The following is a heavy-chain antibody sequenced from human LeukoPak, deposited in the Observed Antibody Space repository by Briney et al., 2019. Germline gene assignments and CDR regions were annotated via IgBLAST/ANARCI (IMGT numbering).Heavy chain of an antibody. J-gene: IGHJ6*03. Sequence: SETLSLTCTVSGGSISSSSYYWGWIRQPPGKGLEWIGSIHYSGNTYYNPSLKSRVTISVDTSKSQFSLKLTSVTAADTAVYYCARQRCSSTSCRYYYYYMDVWGKGTTVAVSS. CDR2: IHYSGNT. CDR3: ARQRCSSTSCRYYYYYMDV. CDR1: GGSISSSSYY. D-gene: IGHD2-2*01. V-gene: IGHV4-39*01.